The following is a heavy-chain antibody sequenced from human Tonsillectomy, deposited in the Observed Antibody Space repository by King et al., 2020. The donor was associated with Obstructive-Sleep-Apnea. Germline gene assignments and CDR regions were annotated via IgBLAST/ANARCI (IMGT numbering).Heavy chain of an antibody. J-gene: IGHJ4*02. D-gene: IGHD6-13*01. CDR1: GFTFSGSA. CDR2: IRSKANSYAT. V-gene: IGHV3-73*01. Sequence: VQLVESGGGLVQPGGSLKLSCAASGFTFSGSAMHWVRQASGKGLEWVGRIRSKANSYATAYVASVKGRCTISRDDSKNTAYLQMNSLKTEDTAVYYCTRWGQQLFRGQLGNYYFDYWGQGTLVTVSS. CDR3: TRWGQQLFRGQLGNYYFDY.